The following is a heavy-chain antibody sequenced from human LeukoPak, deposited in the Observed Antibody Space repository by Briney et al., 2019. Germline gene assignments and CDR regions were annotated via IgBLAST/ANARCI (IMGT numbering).Heavy chain of an antibody. J-gene: IGHJ4*02. Sequence: SGPPRVKPTQTLTLTCTFSGFSLTTSGVGVGWIRQPPGKALECLALIYWDDDKRYSPSLKSRLTITKDTSKNQVVLTMTNMDPVDTATYYCAHRLGPRGSSWSSAYFDYWARAPWSPSPQ. V-gene: IGHV2-5*02. CDR2: IYWDDDK. CDR3: AHRLGPRGSSWSSAYFDY. CDR1: GFSLTTSGVG. D-gene: IGHD6-13*01.